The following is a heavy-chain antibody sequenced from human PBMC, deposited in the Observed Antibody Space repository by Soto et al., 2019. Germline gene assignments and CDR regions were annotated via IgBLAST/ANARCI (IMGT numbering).Heavy chain of an antibody. CDR2: INPYSGGT. CDR1: GYTFTGHF. CDR3: AREKLYSGDDYLYDYSGMDV. D-gene: IGHD5-12*01. V-gene: IGHV1-2*04. Sequence: ASVKVSCKASGYTFTGHFIHWVRQAPGQGLEWMGWINPYSGGTNYAQKFQGWVTLTRDTSTSTAYMEYSRLRSDDTAVFYCAREKLYSGDDYLYDYSGMDVWGQGTTVTVSS. J-gene: IGHJ6*02.